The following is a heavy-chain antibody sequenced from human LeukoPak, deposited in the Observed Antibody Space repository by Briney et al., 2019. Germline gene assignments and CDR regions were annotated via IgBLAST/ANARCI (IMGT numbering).Heavy chain of an antibody. CDR3: AREQQLGQHQLIDY. Sequence: PSETLSLTCTVSGGSISSSSYYWGWIRQPPGKGLEWIGSIYYSGSTYYNPSLKSRFTISVDTPKNQFSLKLSSVTAADTAVYYCAREQQLGQHQLIDYWGQGTLVTVSS. J-gene: IGHJ4*02. CDR2: IYYSGST. V-gene: IGHV4-39*02. D-gene: IGHD6-13*01. CDR1: GGSISSSSYY.